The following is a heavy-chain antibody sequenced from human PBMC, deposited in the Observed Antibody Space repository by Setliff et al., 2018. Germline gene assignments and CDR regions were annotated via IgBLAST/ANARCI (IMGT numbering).Heavy chain of an antibody. J-gene: IGHJ4*02. CDR2: INPSGGST. D-gene: IGHD3-3*01. V-gene: IGHV1-46*01. Sequence: GASVKVSCKASGYTFTSYYMRWVRQAPGQGLEWMGVINPSGGSTTYAQRFQGRVTMTRDTSTSTVYMYLSSLRSEDTAVYYCARESTAKNFWGEYSDYWGQGTLVTVSS. CDR1: GYTFTSYY. CDR3: ARESTAKNFWGEYSDY.